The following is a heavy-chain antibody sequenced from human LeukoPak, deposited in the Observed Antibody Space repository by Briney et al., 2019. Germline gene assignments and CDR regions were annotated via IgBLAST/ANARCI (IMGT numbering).Heavy chain of an antibody. D-gene: IGHD3-22*01. J-gene: IGHJ4*02. CDR2: IYPGDSDT. CDR1: GYSFSSYW. V-gene: IGHV5-51*01. CDR3: ARGSQNVVITAYDY. Sequence: GDSLKISCKGAGYSFSSYWIGWVRQMPGKGLEWMRIIYPGDSDTRYSPYFQGQVTISADKSLNTAYLQWSSLKASDSAMYYCARGSQNVVITAYDYWGQGTLVPVSS.